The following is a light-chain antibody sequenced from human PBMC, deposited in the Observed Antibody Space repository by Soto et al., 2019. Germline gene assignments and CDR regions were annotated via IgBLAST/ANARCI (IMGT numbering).Light chain of an antibody. CDR2: DAS. CDR1: QSVSSY. Sequence: EIVLTQSPATLSLSPGEGVTLSCRASQSVSSYLAWYQQKPGQAPRLLIYDASNRATGIPARFSGGGSGTDFTLTIISLEPEDFGVYYCQHRSSWPRYTCGQGTKLEIK. V-gene: IGKV3-11*01. CDR3: QHRSSWPRYT. J-gene: IGKJ2*01.